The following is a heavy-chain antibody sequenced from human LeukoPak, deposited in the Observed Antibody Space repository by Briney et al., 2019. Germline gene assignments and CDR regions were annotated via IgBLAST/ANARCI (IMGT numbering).Heavy chain of an antibody. CDR1: GFTFSSYS. V-gene: IGHV3-21*01. J-gene: IGHJ1*01. CDR2: ISSSSSYI. Sequence: GGSLRLSCAASGFTFSSYSMNWVRQAPGKGLEWVPSISSSSSYIYYADSVKGRFTISRDNAKNSLYLQMNSLRAEDTAVYYCARVGDYYDSSGSWYFQHWGQGTLVTVSS. D-gene: IGHD3-22*01. CDR3: ARVGDYYDSSGSWYFQH.